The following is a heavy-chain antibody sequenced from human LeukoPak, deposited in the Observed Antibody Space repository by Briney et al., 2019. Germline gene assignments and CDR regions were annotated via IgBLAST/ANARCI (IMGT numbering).Heavy chain of an antibody. Sequence: GVSLKISCKGSGYSFTSYWIGWVRPMPGKALGWMGIIYPGDSDTRYSPSFQGQVIISADKSISPAYPQWSSLKASDTAMYYCARLRTGGNYYFYGMDVWGQGTTVTVSS. J-gene: IGHJ6*02. CDR1: GYSFTSYW. D-gene: IGHD4-17*01. CDR2: IYPGDSDT. CDR3: ARLRTGGNYYFYGMDV. V-gene: IGHV5-51*01.